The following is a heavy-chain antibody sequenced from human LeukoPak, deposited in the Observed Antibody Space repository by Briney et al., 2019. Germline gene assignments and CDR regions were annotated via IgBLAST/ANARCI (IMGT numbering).Heavy chain of an antibody. CDR2: IYYSGST. CDR1: GGSISSYY. CDR3: ARGTGYDFWSGYYIYYNWFDP. D-gene: IGHD3-3*01. Sequence: SETLSLTCTVPGGSISSYYWSWIRQPPGKGLEWIGYIYYSGSTNYNPSLKSRVTISVDTSKNQFSLKLSSVTAADTAVYYCARGTGYDFWSGYYIYYNWFDPWGQGTLVTVSS. V-gene: IGHV4-59*01. J-gene: IGHJ5*02.